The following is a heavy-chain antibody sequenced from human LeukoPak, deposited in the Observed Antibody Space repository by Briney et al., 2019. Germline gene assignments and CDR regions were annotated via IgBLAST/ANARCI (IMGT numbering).Heavy chain of an antibody. V-gene: IGHV4-59*01. J-gene: IGHJ2*01. CDR1: GGSISSYY. CDR2: IYYSGST. CDR3: ARCPDYGVEYWYFDL. Sequence: SETETLTCTVSGGSISSYYWSWIRQPPGKGLEWIGYIYYSGSTNYNPSLKSRVTISVDTSKNQFSLKLSSVTAADTAVYYCARCPDYGVEYWYFDLSGRGTLVTVSS. D-gene: IGHD4-17*01.